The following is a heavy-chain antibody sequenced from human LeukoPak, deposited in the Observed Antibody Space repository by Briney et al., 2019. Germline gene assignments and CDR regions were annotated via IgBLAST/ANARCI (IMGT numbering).Heavy chain of an antibody. CDR2: ISGSGGST. J-gene: IGHJ4*02. CDR1: GFTFSSYA. V-gene: IGHV3-23*01. CDR3: AKAPVSYDSSGYYFDY. Sequence: GASLRLSCAASGFTFSSYAMSWVRQAPGKGLEWVSAISGSGGSTYYADSVKGRFTISRDNPKNTLYLQMNSLRAEDTAVYYCAKAPVSYDSSGYYFDYWGQGTLVTVSS. D-gene: IGHD3-22*01.